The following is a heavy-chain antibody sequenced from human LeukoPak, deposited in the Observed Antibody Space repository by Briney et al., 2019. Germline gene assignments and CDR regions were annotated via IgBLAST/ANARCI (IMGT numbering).Heavy chain of an antibody. CDR1: GFTFSSYG. Sequence: PGGSLRLSCAASGFTFSSYGMHWVRQAPGKGVEGLAVIWYDGSNKYYADSVKGRFTISRDNSKNTLYLQMNSLRAEDTAVYYCARGTSLGYSLDYWGQGTLVTVSS. CDR2: IWYDGSNK. V-gene: IGHV3-33*01. CDR3: ARGTSLGYSLDY. J-gene: IGHJ4*02. D-gene: IGHD2-21*01.